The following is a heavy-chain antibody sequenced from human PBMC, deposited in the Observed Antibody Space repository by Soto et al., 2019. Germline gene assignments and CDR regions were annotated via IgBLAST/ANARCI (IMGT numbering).Heavy chain of an antibody. CDR2: ISSAGDLI. V-gene: IGHV3-48*02. CDR1: GFTVSDYS. Sequence: PGGSLRLSCTASGFTVSDYSVNWVRQAPGKGLEWISYISSAGDLILYADSVKGRFTIARDIAKNSLYLQMDSLRDEDSAVYYCATWAIAVGGEGFWGQGTLVTVPQ. CDR3: ATWAIAVGGEGF. D-gene: IGHD2-21*01. J-gene: IGHJ4*02.